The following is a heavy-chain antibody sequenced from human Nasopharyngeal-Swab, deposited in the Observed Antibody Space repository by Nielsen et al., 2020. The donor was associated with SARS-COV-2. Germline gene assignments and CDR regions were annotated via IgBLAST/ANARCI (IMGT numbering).Heavy chain of an antibody. V-gene: IGHV4-61*01. CDR2: IYYSGST. CDR1: GGSVSSGSYY. J-gene: IGHJ2*01. D-gene: IGHD1-26*01. CDR3: ARAANSGDWYFDL. Sequence: SETLSLTCTVSGGSVSSGSYYWSWIRQPPGKGLEWIGYIYYSGSTNYNPSLKSRVTISVDTSKNQFSLKLTSVTAAHTAVYYCARAANSGDWYFDLWGRGTLVTVSS.